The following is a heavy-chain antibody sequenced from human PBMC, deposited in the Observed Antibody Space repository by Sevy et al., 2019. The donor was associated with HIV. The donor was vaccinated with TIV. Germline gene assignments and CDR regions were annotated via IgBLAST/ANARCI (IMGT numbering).Heavy chain of an antibody. D-gene: IGHD3-10*01. CDR2: IYYSGST. V-gene: IGHV4-39*01. Sequence: SETLSLTCTVSGGSISSSSYYWGWIRQPPGKGLEWIGSIYYSGSTYYNPSLKSRVTISVDTSKNQFSLKLSSVTAADTAVYYCARRLYGSGSYYQIDYWGQGTLVTVSS. CDR1: GGSISSSSYY. CDR3: ARRLYGSGSYYQIDY. J-gene: IGHJ4*02.